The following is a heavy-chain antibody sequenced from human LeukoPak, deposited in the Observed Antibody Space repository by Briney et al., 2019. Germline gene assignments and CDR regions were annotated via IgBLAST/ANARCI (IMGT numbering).Heavy chain of an antibody. J-gene: IGHJ5*02. D-gene: IGHD2-2*01. CDR2: ISSSGSII. CDR3: ARDLRYCSSTSCYGGDVWFDP. V-gene: IGHV3-48*03. Sequence: AGGSLRLSCAASGFTFSSYEMNWVRQAPGKGLEWVSYISSSGSIIYYADSVKGRFTISRDNAKNSLYLQMNSLRAEDTAVYYCARDLRYCSSTSCYGGDVWFDPWGQGTLVAVSS. CDR1: GFTFSSYE.